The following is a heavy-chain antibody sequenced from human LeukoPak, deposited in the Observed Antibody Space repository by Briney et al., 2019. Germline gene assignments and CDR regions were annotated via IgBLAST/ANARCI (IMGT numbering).Heavy chain of an antibody. J-gene: IGHJ4*02. CDR1: GFTFSTYS. Sequence: GGSLRLSCAASGFTFSTYSMNWVRQAPGKGLEWVSSISSSSSYIYYADSVKGRFTISRDNAKNSLYLQMNSLRAEDTAVYYCAREKWELPYDYWGQGTLVTVSS. D-gene: IGHD1-26*01. CDR3: AREKWELPYDY. V-gene: IGHV3-21*01. CDR2: ISSSSSYI.